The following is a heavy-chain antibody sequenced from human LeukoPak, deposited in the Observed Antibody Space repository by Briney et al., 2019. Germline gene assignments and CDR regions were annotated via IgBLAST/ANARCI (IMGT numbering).Heavy chain of an antibody. CDR2: ISYDGSNK. Sequence: PGGSLRLSCAASGFTFSSYGMHWVRQAPGKGLEWVAVISYDGSNKYYADSVKGRFTISRDNSKNTLYLQMNSLRAEDTAVYYCARALTTVTNPGPWFDPWGQGTLVTVSS. V-gene: IGHV3-30*03. CDR3: ARALTTVTNPGPWFDP. D-gene: IGHD4-11*01. CDR1: GFTFSSYG. J-gene: IGHJ5*02.